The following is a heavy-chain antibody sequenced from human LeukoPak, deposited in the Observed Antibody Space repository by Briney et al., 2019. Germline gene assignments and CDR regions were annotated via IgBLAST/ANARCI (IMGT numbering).Heavy chain of an antibody. D-gene: IGHD3-22*01. Sequence: GGSLRLSCAASGFTFSSYAMSWVRQAPGKGLEWVSAISGSGGSTHYADSVKGRFTISRDNSKNTLYLQMNSPRAEDTAVYYCAKDYRPYYYDSSGYYYAEYFQHWGQGTLVTVSS. CDR1: GFTFSSYA. J-gene: IGHJ1*01. CDR2: ISGSGGST. CDR3: AKDYRPYYYDSSGYYYAEYFQH. V-gene: IGHV3-23*01.